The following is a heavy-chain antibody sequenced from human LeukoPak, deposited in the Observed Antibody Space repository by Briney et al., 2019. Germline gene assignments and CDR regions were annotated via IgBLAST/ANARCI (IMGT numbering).Heavy chain of an antibody. D-gene: IGHD5-18*01. J-gene: IGHJ3*02. Sequence: PGGSLRLSCAASGFTFSSYWMTWVRQAPGKGLEWVANIKQDGSEKYYVDSVKGRFTISRDNAKNSLYLQLNSLRAEDTAVYYCAREDRAHAGIQLWFPYAFDIWGQGTMVTVSS. CDR1: GFTFSSYW. CDR3: AREDRAHAGIQLWFPYAFDI. V-gene: IGHV3-7*01. CDR2: IKQDGSEK.